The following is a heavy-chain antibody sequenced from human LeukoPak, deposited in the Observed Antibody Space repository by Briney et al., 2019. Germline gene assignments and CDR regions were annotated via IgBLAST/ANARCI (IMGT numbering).Heavy chain of an antibody. Sequence: PSETLSLTCAVYGGSFSGYYWSWIRQPPGKGLEWIGEINHSGSTNYNPSLKSRVTISVDTSKNQFSLKLSSVTAADTAVYYCAARRDGAYCGGDCYSGTFDIWGQGTMVTVSS. CDR3: AARRDGAYCGGDCYSGTFDI. CDR1: GGSFSGYY. CDR2: INHSGST. J-gene: IGHJ3*02. V-gene: IGHV4-34*01. D-gene: IGHD2-21*02.